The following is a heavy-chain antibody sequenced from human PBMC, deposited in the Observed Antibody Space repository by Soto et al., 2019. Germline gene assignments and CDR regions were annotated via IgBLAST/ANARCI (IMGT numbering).Heavy chain of an antibody. Sequence: QVQLVESGGGVVQPGRSLRLSCAASGFTFNSYSMHWVRQAPGKGLDWVAVISYDGSNKYYADSVRGRCTISRDTSKNTLYLQMSSLRTEDTAVYYCARGSLHSGYDYHFDYWGQGTLVTVSS. J-gene: IGHJ4*02. V-gene: IGHV3-30-3*01. CDR1: GFTFNSYS. CDR2: ISYDGSNK. CDR3: ARGSLHSGYDYHFDY. D-gene: IGHD5-12*01.